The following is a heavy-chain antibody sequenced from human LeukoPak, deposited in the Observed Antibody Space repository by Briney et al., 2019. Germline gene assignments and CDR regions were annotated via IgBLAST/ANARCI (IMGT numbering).Heavy chain of an antibody. CDR1: GFTFSDYW. CDR3: APREDIVVVPAAPFDY. Sequence: GGSLRLSCAASGFTFSDYWMHWVRQAPGKGLEWVSAISGSGGSTYYADSVKGRFTISRDNSKNTLYLQMNSLRAEDTAVYYCAPREDIVVVPAAPFDYWGQGTLVTVSS. CDR2: ISGSGGST. D-gene: IGHD2-2*01. V-gene: IGHV3-23*01. J-gene: IGHJ4*02.